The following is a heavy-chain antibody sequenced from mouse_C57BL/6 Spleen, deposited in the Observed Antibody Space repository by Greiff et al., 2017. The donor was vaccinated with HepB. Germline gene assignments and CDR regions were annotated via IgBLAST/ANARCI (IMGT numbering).Heavy chain of an antibody. CDR1: GYAFSSSW. CDR3: AREEVYYGYDVWFAY. J-gene: IGHJ3*01. CDR2: IYPGDGDT. V-gene: IGHV1-82*01. D-gene: IGHD2-2*01. Sequence: QVQLQQSGPELVKPGASVKISCKASGYAFSSSWMNWVKQRPGKGLEWIGRIYPGDGDTNYNGKFKGKATLTADKSSSTAYMQLSSLTSEDSAVYFCAREEVYYGYDVWFAYWGQGTLVTVSA.